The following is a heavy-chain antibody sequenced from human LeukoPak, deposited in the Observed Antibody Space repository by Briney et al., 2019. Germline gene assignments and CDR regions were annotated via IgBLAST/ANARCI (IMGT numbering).Heavy chain of an antibody. CDR3: ARDPFVNRLVAVYFDY. V-gene: IGHV3-21*01. CDR1: GFTFSSYS. CDR2: ISSSSYI. J-gene: IGHJ4*02. D-gene: IGHD6-19*01. Sequence: GGSLRLSCAASGFTFSSYSMNWVRQAPGKGLEWVSSISSSSYIYYADSVKGRFTISRDNAKNSLYLQMNSLRAEDTAVYYCARDPFVNRLVAVYFDYWGQGTLVTVSS.